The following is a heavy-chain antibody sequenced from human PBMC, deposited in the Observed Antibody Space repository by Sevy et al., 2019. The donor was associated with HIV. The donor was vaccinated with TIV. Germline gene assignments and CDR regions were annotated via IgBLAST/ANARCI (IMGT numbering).Heavy chain of an antibody. D-gene: IGHD6-19*01. J-gene: IGHJ4*02. Sequence: ASVKVSCKASGYTFSRYDIIWVRRATGQGLECMGWVSSRNGKTFYAQKFQGRVTMTRDTSTSTAYMELSALGSGDTAVYCCARHNYQWQLDYWGQGTLVTVSS. CDR2: VSSRNGKT. CDR3: ARHNYQWQLDY. CDR1: GYTFSRYD. V-gene: IGHV1-8*01.